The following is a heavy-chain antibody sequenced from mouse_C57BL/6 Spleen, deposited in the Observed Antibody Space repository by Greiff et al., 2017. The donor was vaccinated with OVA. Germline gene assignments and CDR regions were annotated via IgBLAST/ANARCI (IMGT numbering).Heavy chain of an antibody. V-gene: IGHV1-85*01. J-gene: IGHJ4*01. Sequence: VQLQQSGPELVKPGASVKLSCKASGYTFTSYDINWVKQRPGQGLEWIGWIYPRDGSTKYNEKFQGKATLTVDTSSSTAYMKLHSLTSEDAAVYYCGRSEATVPMDYWGQGTSVTVSS. CDR1: GYTFTSYD. D-gene: IGHD1-1*01. CDR3: GRSEATVPMDY. CDR2: IYPRDGST.